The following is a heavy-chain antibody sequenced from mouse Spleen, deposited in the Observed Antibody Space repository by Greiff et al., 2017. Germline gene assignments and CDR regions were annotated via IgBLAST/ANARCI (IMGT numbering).Heavy chain of an antibody. CDR1: GYAFSSYW. CDR2: IYPGDGDT. J-gene: IGHJ3*01. Sequence: QVQLKESGAELVKPGASVKISCKASGYAFSSYWMNWVKQRPGKGLEWIGQIYPGDGDTNYNGKFKGKATLTADKSSSTAYMQLSSLTSEDSAVYFCARGDGNYDWFAYWGQGTLVTVSA. D-gene: IGHD2-1*01. CDR3: ARGDGNYDWFAY. V-gene: IGHV1-80*01.